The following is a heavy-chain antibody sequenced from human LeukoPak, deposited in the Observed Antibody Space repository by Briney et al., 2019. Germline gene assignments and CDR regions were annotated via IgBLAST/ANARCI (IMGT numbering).Heavy chain of an antibody. CDR3: ARDGYKPIDY. D-gene: IGHD5-24*01. CDR2: IYYSGST. J-gene: IGHJ4*02. CDR1: GGSISSSSYY. Sequence: PSETLSLTCTVSGGSISSSSYYWGWIRQPPGTGLEWIGTIYYSGSTYYNPSLKSRVTISVDTSKNQFSLKLSSVTAADTAVYYCARDGYKPIDYWGQGTLVTVSS. V-gene: IGHV4-39*02.